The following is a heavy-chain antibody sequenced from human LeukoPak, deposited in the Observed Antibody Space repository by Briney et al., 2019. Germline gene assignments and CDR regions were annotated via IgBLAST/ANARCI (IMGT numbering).Heavy chain of an antibody. Sequence: GASVKVSCKASGYTFTGYYMHWVRQAPGQGLEWMGGIIPIFGTANYAQKFQGRVTVTADKSTSTAYMELSSLRSEDTAVYYCATLHEGASGWYVWSRSDWFDPWGQGTLVTVSS. CDR1: GYTFTGYY. CDR2: IIPIFGTA. D-gene: IGHD6-19*01. J-gene: IGHJ5*02. V-gene: IGHV1-69*06. CDR3: ATLHEGASGWYVWSRSDWFDP.